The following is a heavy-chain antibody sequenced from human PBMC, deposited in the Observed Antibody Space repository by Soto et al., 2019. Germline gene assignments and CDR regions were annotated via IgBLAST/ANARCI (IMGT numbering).Heavy chain of an antibody. V-gene: IGHV4-31*03. Sequence: SETLSLTCTVSGGSIISGGYYWISIRQHPGKGLEWIGYIYYSGSTYYNPSLKSRVTISVDTSKNQFSLKLSSVTAADTAVYYCARSSGYYYYFDYWGQGTLVTVSS. J-gene: IGHJ4*02. D-gene: IGHD3-22*01. CDR2: IYYSGST. CDR1: GGSIISGGYY. CDR3: ARSSGYYYYFDY.